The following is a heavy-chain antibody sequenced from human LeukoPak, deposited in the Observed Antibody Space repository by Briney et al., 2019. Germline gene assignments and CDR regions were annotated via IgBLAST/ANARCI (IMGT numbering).Heavy chain of an antibody. Sequence: SETLSLTCTVSGGSIDTYYWNWIRQPPGKGLEWIGYVFHTGSTNYNPSLKSRVTISVDTSKNQFSLKLSSVTAADTAVYYCAREDRIAAALIDYWGQGTLVTVSS. CDR1: GGSIDTYY. CDR3: AREDRIAAALIDY. V-gene: IGHV4-59*01. CDR2: VFHTGST. D-gene: IGHD6-13*01. J-gene: IGHJ4*02.